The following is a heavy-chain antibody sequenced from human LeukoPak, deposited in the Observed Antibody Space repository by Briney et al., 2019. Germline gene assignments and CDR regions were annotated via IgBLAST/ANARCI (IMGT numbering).Heavy chain of an antibody. CDR1: GERVSTNSVG. V-gene: IGHV6-1*01. J-gene: IGHJ5*02. D-gene: IGHD3-16*01. CDR3: ARGGNWFDP. Sequence: SQTLSLTCAISGERVSTNSVGWNWIWQSPSRGLEWLGRTYYNSNWYKDYAPSVKSRITINTDTSKNQFSLQLNSVTPEDTAVYYCARGGNWFDPWGQGTLVTVSS. CDR2: TYYNSNWYK.